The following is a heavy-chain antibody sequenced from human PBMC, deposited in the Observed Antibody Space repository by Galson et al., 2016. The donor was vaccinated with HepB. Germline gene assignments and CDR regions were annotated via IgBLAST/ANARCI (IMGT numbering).Heavy chain of an antibody. V-gene: IGHV3-11*03. J-gene: IGHJ3*02. CDR1: GFIFYNFA. CDR2: IGSSSRYT. CDR3: ARHMQVNVDAFHI. D-gene: IGHD2-8*01. Sequence: SLRLSCAASGFIFYNFAMSWIRQAPGRGLEWRSYIGSSSRYTNSADTVKGRFTISRDNSKNTLLLRMTSLAVEDTAIYYCARHMQVNVDAFHIWGQGTMFTVSS.